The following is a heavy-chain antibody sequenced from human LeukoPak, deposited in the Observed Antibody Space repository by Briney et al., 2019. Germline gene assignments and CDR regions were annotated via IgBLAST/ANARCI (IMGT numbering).Heavy chain of an antibody. J-gene: IGHJ4*02. Sequence: SETLSLTCTVSRGSISSGGYYWSWIRQPAGKGLEWIGRIYTSGSTNYNPSLKSRVTISVDTSKNQLSLKLNSVTAADTAVYYCAREFMGCSSTSCRDYWGQGTLVTVSS. CDR3: AREFMGCSSTSCRDY. CDR1: RGSISSGGYY. V-gene: IGHV4-61*02. CDR2: IYTSGST. D-gene: IGHD2-2*01.